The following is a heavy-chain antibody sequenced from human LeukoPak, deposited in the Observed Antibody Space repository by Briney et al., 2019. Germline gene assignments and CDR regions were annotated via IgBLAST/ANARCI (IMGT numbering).Heavy chain of an antibody. V-gene: IGHV3-23*01. D-gene: IGHD4-17*01. J-gene: IGHJ6*02. CDR1: GFIFSSYA. CDR3: AKEVSNGDYNILGYYYNGMDV. CDR2: ISYSGGRT. Sequence: GGSLRLSCAVSGFIFSSYAMSWVRQAPGKGLEWVSGISYSGGRTYYADSVKGRFTISRDNFKNTVYLQMNSLRVEDTAVYYCAKEVSNGDYNILGYYYNGMDVWGQGTTVTVSS.